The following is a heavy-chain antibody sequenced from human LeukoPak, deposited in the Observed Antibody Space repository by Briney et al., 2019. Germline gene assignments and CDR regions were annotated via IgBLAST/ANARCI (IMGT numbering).Heavy chain of an antibody. CDR3: ARRDGYNTFYFEY. J-gene: IGHJ4*02. D-gene: IGHD5-24*01. V-gene: IGHV3-9*01. Sequence: GGSPRLSCAASGFTFDDYAMHWVRQAPGKGLEWVSGISWNSGSIGYADSVKGRFTISRDNAKNSLHLQMNSLRAEDTAVYYCARRDGYNTFYFEYWGQGTLVTVSS. CDR1: GFTFDDYA. CDR2: ISWNSGSI.